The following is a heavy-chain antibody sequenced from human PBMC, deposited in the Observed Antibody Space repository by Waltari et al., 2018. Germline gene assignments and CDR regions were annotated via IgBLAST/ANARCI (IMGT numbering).Heavy chain of an antibody. D-gene: IGHD7-27*01. CDR1: GFTFSRYG. CDR3: AELTGDRDY. Sequence: VQLVESGGGLVQPGRSLRLSCEASGFTFSRYGMPWVRQAPGKGLEWVAVISYDGSNKYYADSVKGRFTISRDNSKNTLYLQMNSLRAEDTAVYYCAELTGDRDYWGQGTLVTVSS. CDR2: ISYDGSNK. J-gene: IGHJ4*02. V-gene: IGHV3-30*03.